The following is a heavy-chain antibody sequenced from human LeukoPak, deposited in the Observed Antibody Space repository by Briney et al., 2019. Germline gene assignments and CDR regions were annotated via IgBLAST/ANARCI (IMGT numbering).Heavy chain of an antibody. Sequence: PGGSLRLSCAASGFTFSSYWMHWVRQAPGKGLVWVSRINSDGSSTSYADSVKGRLTISRDNAKNTLYLQMNSLRAEDTAVYYCARDQGQSYYDFWSGYKGYYGMDVWGQGTTVTVSS. CDR3: ARDQGQSYYDFWSGYKGYYGMDV. V-gene: IGHV3-74*01. D-gene: IGHD3-3*01. CDR2: INSDGSST. CDR1: GFTFSSYW. J-gene: IGHJ6*02.